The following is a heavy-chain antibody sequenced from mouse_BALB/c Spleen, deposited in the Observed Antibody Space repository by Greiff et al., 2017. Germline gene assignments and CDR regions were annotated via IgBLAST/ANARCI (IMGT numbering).Heavy chain of an antibody. CDR3: ATLRGAY. CDR2: ISSGGSYT. J-gene: IGHJ3*01. CDR1: GFTFSSYA. V-gene: IGHV5-9-1*01. Sequence: DVMLVESGGGLVKPGGSLKLSCAASGFTFSSYAMSWVRQTPEKRLEWVATISSGGSYTYYPDSVKGRFTISRDNAKNTLYLQMSSLRSEDTAMYYCATLRGAYWGQGTLVTVSA.